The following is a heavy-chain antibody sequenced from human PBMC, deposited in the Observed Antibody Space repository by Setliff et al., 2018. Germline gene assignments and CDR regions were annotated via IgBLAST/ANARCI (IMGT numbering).Heavy chain of an antibody. D-gene: IGHD3-22*01. CDR2: IRNLPYGGTA. CDR3: TRDSVRMIKGDDYYFMDV. CDR1: EFTVGDYA. V-gene: IGHV3-49*04. J-gene: IGHJ6*03. Sequence: LRLSCAASEFTVGDYAVGWVRQAPGKGLEWVGFIRNLPYGGTAEYAASVKGRFTISRDDSKNSVYLQMNNLKNEDTAVYYCTRDSVRMIKGDDYYFMDVWGRGTTVTVSS.